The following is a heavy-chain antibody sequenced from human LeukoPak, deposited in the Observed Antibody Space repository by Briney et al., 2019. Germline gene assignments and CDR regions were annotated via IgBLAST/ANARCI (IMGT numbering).Heavy chain of an antibody. CDR2: ISGSGGST. CDR3: AKSVYSSSWFAGDYFDY. V-gene: IGHV3-23*01. Sequence: GSLRLSCAASGFPFSSYAMSWVRQAPGKGLEWVSAISGSGGSTYYADSVKGRFTISRDNSKNTLYLQMNSLRAEDTAVYYCAKSVYSSSWFAGDYFDYWGQGTLVTVSS. D-gene: IGHD6-13*01. J-gene: IGHJ4*02. CDR1: GFPFSSYA.